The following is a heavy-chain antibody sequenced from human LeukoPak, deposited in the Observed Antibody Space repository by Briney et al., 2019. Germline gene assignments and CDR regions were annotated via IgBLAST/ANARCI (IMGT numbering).Heavy chain of an antibody. Sequence: PSETLSLTCTVSGGSISSGPYYWGWIRQPPGKGLEGIGNIYYGENTYYNPSLKSRVTISIDTSKTQFYLKLSSLTAADTAVYYCARRDDSSGWYYFDYWGQGTLVTVSS. V-gene: IGHV4-39*01. CDR1: GGSISSGPYY. CDR3: ARRDDSSGWYYFDY. D-gene: IGHD3-22*01. J-gene: IGHJ4*02. CDR2: IYYGENT.